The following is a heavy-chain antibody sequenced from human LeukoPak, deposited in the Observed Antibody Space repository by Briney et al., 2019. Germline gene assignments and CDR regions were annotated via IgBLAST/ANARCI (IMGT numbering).Heavy chain of an antibody. CDR2: ISWNSGSI. CDR3: AKDIGMGYCSGGSCYYGGVDY. CDR1: GFTFDDYA. D-gene: IGHD2-15*01. V-gene: IGHV3-9*01. Sequence: PGGSLRLSCAASGFTFDDYAMRWVRQAPGKGLEWVSGISWNSGSIGYADSVKGRFTISRDNAKNSLYLQMNSLRAEDTALYYCAKDIGMGYCSGGSCYYGGVDYWGQGTLVTVSS. J-gene: IGHJ4*02.